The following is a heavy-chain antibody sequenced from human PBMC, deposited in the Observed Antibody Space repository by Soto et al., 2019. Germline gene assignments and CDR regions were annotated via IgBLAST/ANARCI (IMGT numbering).Heavy chain of an antibody. V-gene: IGHV3-23*01. CDR2: TTGSGDTT. J-gene: IGHJ6*02. CDR1: GFTFRFYS. CDR3: ADRVPAATNYDSYNVDV. D-gene: IGHD2-2*01. Sequence: EVQLLESGGGLVQPGGSLRLSCAASGFTFRFYSMSWVRQAPGKGLEWVSYTTGSGDTTSYADSVKGRFTISRDNSKNTLYLQMNSMGADDTAVYYCADRVPAATNYDSYNVDVWGQGTTVTVSS.